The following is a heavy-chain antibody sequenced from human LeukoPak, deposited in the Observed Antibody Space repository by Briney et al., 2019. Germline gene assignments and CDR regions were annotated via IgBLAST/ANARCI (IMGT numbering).Heavy chain of an antibody. CDR1: GFTFDDYA. V-gene: IGHV3-9*01. CDR2: ISWNSGSI. CDR3: AKESYYYYGMDV. Sequence: GGSLRLSCAASGFTFDDYAMHWVRQAPGKGLEWVSGISWNSGSIGYADSVKGRFTISRDNVKNSLYLQMNSLRAEDTALYYCAKESYYYYGMDVWGQGTTVTVSS. J-gene: IGHJ6*02.